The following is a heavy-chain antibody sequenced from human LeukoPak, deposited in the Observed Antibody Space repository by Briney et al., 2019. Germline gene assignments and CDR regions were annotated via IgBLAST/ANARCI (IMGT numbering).Heavy chain of an antibody. J-gene: IGHJ4*02. CDR3: ARDRPAYYDFWSGYPPFDY. Sequence: ASVKASCKASGYTFTSYGISWVRQAPGQGLEWMGWISAYNGNTNYAQKLQGRVTMTTDTSTSTAYMELRSLRSDDTAVYYCARDRPAYYDFWSGYPPFDYWGQGTLVTVSS. CDR2: ISAYNGNT. D-gene: IGHD3-3*01. V-gene: IGHV1-18*01. CDR1: GYTFTSYG.